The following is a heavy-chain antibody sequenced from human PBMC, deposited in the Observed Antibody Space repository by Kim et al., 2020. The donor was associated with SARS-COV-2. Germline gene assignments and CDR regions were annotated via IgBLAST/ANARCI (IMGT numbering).Heavy chain of an antibody. CDR2: TIDSGVST. D-gene: IGHD3-3*01. CDR1: GFTFRDYA. V-gene: IGHV3-23*01. Sequence: GGSLRLSCEASGFTFRDYAMNWVRQAPGKGLEWVAATIDSGVSTYYADSVKGRFTISRDNSRNTLFLQMHSLRVEDTATYYCTRNNSRAFSSGSMDVWGQGTMVTVSS. CDR3: TRNNSRAFSSGSMDV. J-gene: IGHJ6*02.